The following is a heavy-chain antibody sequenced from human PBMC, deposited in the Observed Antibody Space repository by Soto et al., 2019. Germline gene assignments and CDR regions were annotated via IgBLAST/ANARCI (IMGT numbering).Heavy chain of an antibody. J-gene: IGHJ5*01. V-gene: IGHV4-4*07. Sequence: QVPLQESGPGLVKPSETLSLTCTVFGGSVSDNFWSWVRQPAGKGPEYIGRIHARGSTNYNPSLKSRVTMLVDTSHNQFSLRLSSVTAADTAVYYCARGPYCGGDCFFASWGQGALVTVSS. CDR1: GGSVSDNF. CDR3: ARGPYCGGDCFFAS. CDR2: IHARGST. D-gene: IGHD2-21*02.